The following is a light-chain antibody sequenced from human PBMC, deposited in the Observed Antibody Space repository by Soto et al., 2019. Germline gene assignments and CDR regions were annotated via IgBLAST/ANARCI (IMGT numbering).Light chain of an antibody. CDR3: QAWDSSTAV. V-gene: IGLV1-40*01. CDR2: GNS. Sequence: QPVLTQPPSVSGAPGQRVTISCTGSSSNIGAGYDVHWYQQLPGTAPKLLIYGNSKRPSGIPGRFSGSNSGNTATLTISGTQAMDEADYYCQAWDSSTAVFGGGTKLTVL. CDR1: SSNIGAGYD. J-gene: IGLJ2*01.